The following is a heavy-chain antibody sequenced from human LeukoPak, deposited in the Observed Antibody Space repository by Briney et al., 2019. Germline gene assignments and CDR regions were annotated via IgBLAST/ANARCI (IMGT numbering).Heavy chain of an antibody. D-gene: IGHD3-9*01. CDR2: ISAYNGNT. Sequence: ASVKVSCKASGYTFTSYGISWVRQAPGQGLEWMGWISAYNGNTNCAQKLQGRVTMTTDTSTSTAYMELRSLRSDDTAVYYCAREGYYDILTGYLSIEDYWGQGTLVTVSS. V-gene: IGHV1-18*01. CDR1: GYTFTSYG. CDR3: AREGYYDILTGYLSIEDY. J-gene: IGHJ4*02.